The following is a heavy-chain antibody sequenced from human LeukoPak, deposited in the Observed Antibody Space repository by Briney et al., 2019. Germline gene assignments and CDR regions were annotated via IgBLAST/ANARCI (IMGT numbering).Heavy chain of an antibody. V-gene: IGHV1-69*13. CDR1: GGTFSSYA. D-gene: IGHD6-19*01. CDR2: IIPIFGTA. CDR3: ARDRWSSGSHAFDI. Sequence: SVKVSCKASGGTFSSYAISWVRQAPGQGLEWMGGIIPIFGTANYAQKFQGRVTITADESTSTAYMELSSLRSEDTAVYYCARDRWSSGSHAFDIWGQGTMVTVSS. J-gene: IGHJ3*02.